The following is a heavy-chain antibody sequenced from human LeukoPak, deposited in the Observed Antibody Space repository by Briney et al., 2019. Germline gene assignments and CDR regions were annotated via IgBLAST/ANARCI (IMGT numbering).Heavy chain of an antibody. CDR1: GYTFTGYY. D-gene: IGHD3-22*01. Sequence: ASVKVSCKASGYTFTGYYMHWVRQAPGQGLEWMGWINTNTGNPTYAQGFTGRFVFSLDTSVSTAYLQISSLKADDTAIYYCARGDYETHGYQTRWGQGTLVTVSS. V-gene: IGHV7-4-1*02. CDR2: INTNTGNP. J-gene: IGHJ4*02. CDR3: ARGDYETHGYQTR.